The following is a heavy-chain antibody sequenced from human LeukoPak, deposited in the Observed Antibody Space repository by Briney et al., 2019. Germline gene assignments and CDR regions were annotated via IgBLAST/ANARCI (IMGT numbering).Heavy chain of an antibody. J-gene: IGHJ6*04. CDR2: IYPGDSDT. CDR3: ARYCSGGSCYPYYGMDV. V-gene: IGHV5-51*01. Sequence: GESLKISCKGSGSSFTSYWIGWVRPMRGKGLEWMGIIYPGDSDTRYSPSFQGQVTISADKSISTAYLQWSSLKASDTAMYYCARYCSGGSCYPYYGMDVWGKGTTVTVSS. D-gene: IGHD2-15*01. CDR1: GSSFTSYW.